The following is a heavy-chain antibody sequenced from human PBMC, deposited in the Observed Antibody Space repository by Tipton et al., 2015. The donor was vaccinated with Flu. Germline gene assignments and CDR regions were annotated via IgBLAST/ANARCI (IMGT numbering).Heavy chain of an antibody. CDR1: GITFSSYA. D-gene: IGHD2-15*01. V-gene: IGHV3-23*01. CDR2: IVRSGINT. Sequence: SLRLSCTASGITFSSYAMSWVRQAPGKGLEWVSSIVRSGINTYYADSVKGRFSISRDNSRKTLYLQMNNLRAEDTAIYYCAKFAVVDYWGQGTLVTVSS. CDR3: AKFAVVDY. J-gene: IGHJ4*02.